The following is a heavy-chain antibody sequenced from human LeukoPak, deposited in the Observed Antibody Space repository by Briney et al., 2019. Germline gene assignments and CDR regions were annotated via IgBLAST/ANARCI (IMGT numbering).Heavy chain of an antibody. CDR2: IDSTSTGI. J-gene: IGHJ3*02. CDR3: ARGYSSGSPGAFDI. D-gene: IGHD6-19*01. V-gene: IGHV3-48*01. CDR1: GFTFTNYG. Sequence: PGGSLRLSCEGSGFTFTNYGMNWVRQAPGKGLEWIATIDSTSTGIYYADSVKGRFTISRNNAKDTLYLQMGSLRAEDTAVYYCARGYSSGSPGAFDIWGQGTMVTVSS.